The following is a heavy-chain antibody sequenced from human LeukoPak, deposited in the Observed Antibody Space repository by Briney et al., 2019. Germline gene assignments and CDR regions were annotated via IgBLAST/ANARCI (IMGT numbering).Heavy chain of an antibody. CDR3: AREGIAAAGDYYYYGMDV. V-gene: IGHV1-18*01. J-gene: IGHJ6*02. CDR1: GYTFTSYG. D-gene: IGHD6-13*01. Sequence: GASVKVSCKASGYTFTSYGISWVRQAPGQGLEWMGWISAYNGNTNYAQKLQGRVTMTTDTSTSTAYMELRSLRSEDTAVYYCAREGIAAAGDYYYYGMDVWGQGTTVTVSS. CDR2: ISAYNGNT.